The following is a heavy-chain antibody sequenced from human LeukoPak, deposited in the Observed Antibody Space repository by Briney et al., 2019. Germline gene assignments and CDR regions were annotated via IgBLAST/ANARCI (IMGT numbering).Heavy chain of an antibody. CDR1: GGSFSGYY. V-gene: IGHV4-34*01. CDR3: AIHIVVVPAAKKKNWFDP. D-gene: IGHD2-2*01. J-gene: IGHJ5*02. CDR2: TNHSGGT. Sequence: SETLSLTCAVYGGSFSGYYWSWIRQPPGKGLEWIGETNHSGGTNYNPSLKSRVTISVDTSKNQFSLKLSSVTAADTAVYYCAIHIVVVPAAKKKNWFDPWGQGTLVTVSS.